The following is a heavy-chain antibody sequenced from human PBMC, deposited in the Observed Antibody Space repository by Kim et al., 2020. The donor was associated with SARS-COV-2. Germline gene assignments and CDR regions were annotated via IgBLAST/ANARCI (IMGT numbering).Heavy chain of an antibody. D-gene: IGHD4-17*01. CDR1: GFTFSSYG. V-gene: IGHV3-30*03. CDR2: ISYDGSNK. CDR3: AFRGNTVTPPGHAFDI. J-gene: IGHJ3*02. Sequence: GGSLRLSCAASGFTFSSYGMHWVRQAPGKGLEWVAVISYDGSNKYYADSVKGRFTISRDNSKNTLYLQMNSLRAEDTAVYYCAFRGNTVTPPGHAFDIWG.